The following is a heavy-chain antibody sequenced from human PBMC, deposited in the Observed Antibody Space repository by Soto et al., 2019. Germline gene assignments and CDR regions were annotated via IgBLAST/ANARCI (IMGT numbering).Heavy chain of an antibody. J-gene: IGHJ5*02. D-gene: IGHD6-13*01. CDR1: GGSISSSSYY. V-gene: IGHV4-39*01. Sequence: QLQLQESGPGLVKPSETLSLTCTVSGGSISSSSYYWGWIRQPPGKGLEWIGSIYYSGSTYYNPSLKSRVTISVDTSKNQFSLKLSSVTAADAAVYYCARQKGIAAAGTESNWFDPWGQGTLVTVSS. CDR3: ARQKGIAAAGTESNWFDP. CDR2: IYYSGST.